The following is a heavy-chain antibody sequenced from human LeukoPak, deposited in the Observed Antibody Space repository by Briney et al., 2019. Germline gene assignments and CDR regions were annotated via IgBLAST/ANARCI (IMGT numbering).Heavy chain of an antibody. CDR3: AILTYYDFWSGYYTWNYFVY. CDR2: IIPIFGTA. Sequence: ASVKVSCKASGGTFSSYAISWVRQAPGQGIEWMGGIIPIFGTANYAQKFQGRVTITTDESTSTAYMEQSSLRSEDTAVYYCAILTYYDFWSGYYTWNYFVYWGQGTLVTVSS. J-gene: IGHJ4*02. V-gene: IGHV1-69*05. CDR1: GGTFSSYA. D-gene: IGHD3-3*01.